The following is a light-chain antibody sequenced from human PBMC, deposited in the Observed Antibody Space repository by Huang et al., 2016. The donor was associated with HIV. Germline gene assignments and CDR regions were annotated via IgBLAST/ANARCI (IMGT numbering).Light chain of an antibody. CDR2: GSS. V-gene: IGKV3-20*01. J-gene: IGKJ2*01. Sequence: EIVLTQSPGTLSLSPGERATLSCRASETVTSGYLAWYQQKPGQAPRLLIFGSSTRATGIPDRFTGSGSGTDLTLTITRLEREDFAMYYCQQYGGSPRTFGQGTKLELK. CDR3: QQYGGSPRT. CDR1: ETVTSGY.